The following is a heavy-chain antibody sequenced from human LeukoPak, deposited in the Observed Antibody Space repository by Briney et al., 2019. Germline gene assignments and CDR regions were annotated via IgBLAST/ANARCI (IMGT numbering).Heavy chain of an antibody. D-gene: IGHD4-17*01. CDR2: ISSSGSTI. Sequence: TGGSLRLSCAASGFTFSDYYMSWIRQAPGKGLEWVSYISSSGSTIYYADSVKGRFTISRDNSKNTLFLQMNSLRAEDTAVYYCAKPSYGDPLDAFDIWGQGTMVTVSS. CDR1: GFTFSDYY. J-gene: IGHJ3*02. CDR3: AKPSYGDPLDAFDI. V-gene: IGHV3-11*01.